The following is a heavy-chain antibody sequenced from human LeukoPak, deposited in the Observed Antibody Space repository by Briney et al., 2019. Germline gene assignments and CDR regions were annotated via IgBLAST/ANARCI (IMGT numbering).Heavy chain of an antibody. CDR2: IIPIFGTA. D-gene: IGHD4-11*01. CDR3: ARDRDYSNYYGAYYYYYYMDV. Sequence: GASVKVSCKASGGTFSSYAISWVRQATGQGLEWMGGIIPIFGTANYAQKFQGRVTITTDESTSTAYMELSSLRSEDTAVYYCARDRDYSNYYGAYYYYYYMDVWGKGTTVTVSS. V-gene: IGHV1-69*05. CDR1: GGTFSSYA. J-gene: IGHJ6*03.